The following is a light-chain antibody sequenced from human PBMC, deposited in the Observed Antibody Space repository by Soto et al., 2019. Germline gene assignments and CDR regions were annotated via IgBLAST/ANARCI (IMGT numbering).Light chain of an antibody. CDR3: QQYNSYST. J-gene: IGKJ1*01. V-gene: IGKV3-15*01. CDR2: GAF. Sequence: EIVLTQSPATLSVSPGERATLSCRASQSVSSNLAWYQQKPGQAPRLLIYGAFTRATGIPVRFSGSGSGTEFTLAISNLQSEDFATYYCQQYNSYSTFGQGTKVEIK. CDR1: QSVSSN.